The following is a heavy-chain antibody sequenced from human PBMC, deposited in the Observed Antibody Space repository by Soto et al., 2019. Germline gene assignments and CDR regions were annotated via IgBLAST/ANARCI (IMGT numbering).Heavy chain of an antibody. CDR1: GFTFSSYA. Sequence: QVQLVESGGGVVQPGRSLRLSCAASGFTFSSYAMHWVRQAPGKGLEWVAVISYDGSNKYYADSVKGRFTISRDNSKNTLYLQINSLRAEDTAVYYCAREGGDYYGSGSLDYWGQGTLVTVSS. V-gene: IGHV3-30-3*01. D-gene: IGHD3-10*01. CDR3: AREGGDYYGSGSLDY. CDR2: ISYDGSNK. J-gene: IGHJ4*02.